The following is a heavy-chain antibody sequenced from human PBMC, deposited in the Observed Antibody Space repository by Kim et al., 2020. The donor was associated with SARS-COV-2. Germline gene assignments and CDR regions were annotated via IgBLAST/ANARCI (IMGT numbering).Heavy chain of an antibody. Sequence: YAHPSLKSRVTISVDTSKNQFSLKRSSVTAADTAVYYCARLAYYYGMDVWGQGTTVTVSS. CDR3: ARLAYYYGMDV. J-gene: IGHJ6*02. V-gene: IGHV4-39*01.